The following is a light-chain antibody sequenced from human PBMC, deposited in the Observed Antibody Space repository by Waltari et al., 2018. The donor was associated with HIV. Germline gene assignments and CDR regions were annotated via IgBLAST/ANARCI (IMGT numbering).Light chain of an antibody. J-gene: IGLJ1*01. V-gene: IGLV2-14*01. Sequence: QSALAQPASVSGSPGQSITISCAGAVVDRGPEIYVSWYQQPPGRAPRLIIYILSRRPSGVSDRFSGSSSGMSATLTISGLQSDDEAHYYCSSYSTITSLYVFGTGTRVTVL. CDR2: ILS. CDR3: SSYSTITSLYV. CDR1: VVDRGPEIY.